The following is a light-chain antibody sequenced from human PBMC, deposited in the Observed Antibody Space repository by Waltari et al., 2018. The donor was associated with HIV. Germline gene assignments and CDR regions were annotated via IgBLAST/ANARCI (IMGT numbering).Light chain of an antibody. CDR2: GAS. CDR1: RGIGNF. CDR3: QHLNSYPIT. Sequence: DIELTQSPSFLPASVGDRVTITCRASRGIGNFLAWYQQKPGKAPKLLIYGASTLQTGVPSRFSGSGSGTEFTLTLSNLQPEDFAIYYCQHLNSYPITFGQGTRLDIK. J-gene: IGKJ5*01. V-gene: IGKV1-9*01.